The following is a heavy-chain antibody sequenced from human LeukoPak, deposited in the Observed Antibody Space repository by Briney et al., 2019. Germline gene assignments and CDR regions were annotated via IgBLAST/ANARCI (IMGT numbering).Heavy chain of an antibody. Sequence: RASVRVSCKASGYIFTDYGITWVRQAPGQGLEWMGWISAYNGNTNYAQKFQGRFTMTTDTSTTTAYMELRSLRFDDTAVYYCARDLAWGYVEQRLGWLDPWGQGALVTVSS. CDR2: ISAYNGNT. D-gene: IGHD1/OR15-1a*01. CDR3: ARDLAWGYVEQRLGWLDP. J-gene: IGHJ5*02. V-gene: IGHV1-18*01. CDR1: GYIFTDYG.